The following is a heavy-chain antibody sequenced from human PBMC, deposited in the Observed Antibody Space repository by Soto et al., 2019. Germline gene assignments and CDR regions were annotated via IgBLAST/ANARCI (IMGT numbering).Heavy chain of an antibody. V-gene: IGHV3-7*01. CDR1: GFTFSSYW. CDR2: IKQDGSEK. Sequence: EVQLVESGGGLVQPGGSLRLSCAASGFTFSSYWMSWVRQAPGKGLEWVANIKQDGSEKYYVDSVKGRFTISRDNAKNSLYLQMNSLRAEDTAVYYCAREGGVENDAFDIWGQGTMVTVSS. D-gene: IGHD2-8*02. CDR3: AREGGVENDAFDI. J-gene: IGHJ3*02.